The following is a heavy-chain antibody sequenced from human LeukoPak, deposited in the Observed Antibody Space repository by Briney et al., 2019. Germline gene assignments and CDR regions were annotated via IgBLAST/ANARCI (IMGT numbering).Heavy chain of an antibody. V-gene: IGHV3-23*01. Sequence: GGSLRLSCAAPGFTFSSYAMSWVRQAPGKGLEWVSLISDNDNTTYYAESVKGRFTISRDNSKNTLYLQMNSLRAEDTAVYYCAKEEGYSSSSIYYWGQGTLVTVSS. CDR3: AKEEGYSSSSIYY. CDR1: GFTFSSYA. J-gene: IGHJ4*02. CDR2: ISDNDNTT. D-gene: IGHD6-6*01.